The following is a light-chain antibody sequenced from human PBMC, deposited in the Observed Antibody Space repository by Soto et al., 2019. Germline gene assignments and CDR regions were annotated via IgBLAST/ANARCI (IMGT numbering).Light chain of an antibody. Sequence: DVVMTQSPLSLPVTLGQPASISCRSSQSPVYSDGNTYLNWFQQRPGQSPRRLIYQVSNRDSGVXEXXSGSGSGPDFTLRISTVEAEDILVYSCMQITHWPSTFGQGTKLEIK. CDR2: QVS. CDR3: MQITHWPST. J-gene: IGKJ2*01. V-gene: IGKV2-30*01. CDR1: QSPVYSDGNTY.